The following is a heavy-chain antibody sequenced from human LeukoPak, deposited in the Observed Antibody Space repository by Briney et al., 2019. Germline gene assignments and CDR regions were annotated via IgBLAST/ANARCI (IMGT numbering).Heavy chain of an antibody. V-gene: IGHV3-7*03. CDR1: GFIFSSYW. CDR3: AKLTTS. D-gene: IGHD4-11*01. CDR2: IKEDGSEK. J-gene: IGHJ4*02. Sequence: GGSLRLSCAASGFIFSSYWMTWVRQAPGKGLEWVANIKEDGSEKHHVDSVKGRFTISRDNTKKSLYLQMNSLRAEDTAVYYCAKLTTSWGQGTLVTVSS.